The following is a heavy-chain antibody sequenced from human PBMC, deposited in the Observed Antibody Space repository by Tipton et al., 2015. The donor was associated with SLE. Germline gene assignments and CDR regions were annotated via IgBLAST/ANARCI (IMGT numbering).Heavy chain of an antibody. Sequence: TLSLTCAVSGGSMSSDTYSWNWIRQPPGKGLEWIGYTFHSGSTYYNPSLKSRVTISVDRSKNQFSLKLSSVTAADTAVYFCARARSEDDFWRDYVYYYFYMDVWGRGTTVTVSS. V-gene: IGHV4-30-2*01. CDR1: GGSMSSDTYS. D-gene: IGHD3-3*01. CDR3: ARARSEDDFWRDYVYYYFYMDV. J-gene: IGHJ6*03. CDR2: TFHSGST.